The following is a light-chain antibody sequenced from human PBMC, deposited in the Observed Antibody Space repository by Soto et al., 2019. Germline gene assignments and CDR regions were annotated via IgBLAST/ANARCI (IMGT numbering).Light chain of an antibody. CDR1: QSLLFNSKNKNY. J-gene: IGKJ4*01. CDR3: QQYYNTPLT. CDR2: WAS. Sequence: DIVMTQSPDSLAVSLGEMATINCKSSQSLLFNSKNKNYLAWYQQRTGQPPKLLIYWASARESGVPDRFSGSGSGTDFNLTISRLHAEDVAVYYCQQYYNTPLTFGGGTKVDIK. V-gene: IGKV4-1*01.